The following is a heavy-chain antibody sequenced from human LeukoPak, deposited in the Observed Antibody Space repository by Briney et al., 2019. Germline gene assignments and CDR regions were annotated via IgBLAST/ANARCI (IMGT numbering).Heavy chain of an antibody. CDR1: GGSISSGGYY. J-gene: IGHJ3*02. CDR3: ARDPKDDSSGYYYYAFDI. CDR2: IYYSGST. Sequence: PSETLSLTCTVSGGSISSGGYYWSWIRQHPGKGLEWIGYIYYSGSTYYNPSLKSRVTISVDTSKNQFSLKLSSVTAADTAVYYCARDPKDDSSGYYYYAFDIWGQGTTVTVSS. V-gene: IGHV4-31*03. D-gene: IGHD3-22*01.